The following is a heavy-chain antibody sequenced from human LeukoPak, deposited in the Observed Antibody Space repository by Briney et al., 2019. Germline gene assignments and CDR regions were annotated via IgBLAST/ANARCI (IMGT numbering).Heavy chain of an antibody. CDR2: ISYNSGII. D-gene: IGHD3-10*02. Sequence: GGSLRLSCEASGFNFDRYGMHWVRQVPGKGLEWVASISYNSGIIAYADSVRGRFTISRDNAKNSLYLQMNSLRAEDTAVYYCAELGITMIGGVWGKGTTVTISS. CDR3: AELGITMIGGV. CDR1: GFNFDRYG. V-gene: IGHV3-9*01. J-gene: IGHJ6*04.